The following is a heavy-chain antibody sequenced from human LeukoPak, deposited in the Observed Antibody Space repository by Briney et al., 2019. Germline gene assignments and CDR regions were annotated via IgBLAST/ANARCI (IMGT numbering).Heavy chain of an antibody. V-gene: IGHV3-23*01. CDR2: ISGSCGST. D-gene: IGHD3-16*02. CDR1: VFTFSSYA. Sequence: PGGSLRLSCAASVFTFSSYAMSGVRQPPAKGREWGSAISGSCGSTYYADSVKGRFTISRDNSKNTLYLQMNSLRAEDTAVYYCAKDLFGGVIGYFDYWGQGTLVTVSS. J-gene: IGHJ4*02. CDR3: AKDLFGGVIGYFDY.